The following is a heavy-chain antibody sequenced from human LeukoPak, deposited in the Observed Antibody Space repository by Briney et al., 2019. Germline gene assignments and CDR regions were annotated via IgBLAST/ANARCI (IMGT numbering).Heavy chain of an antibody. CDR1: GGSISSGDYY. CDR3: ARDQGPGTLWGFDI. V-gene: IGHV4-30-4*01. J-gene: IGHJ3*02. CDR2: IYYSGST. D-gene: IGHD5-18*01. Sequence: NSSETLSLTCTVSGGSISSGDYYWSWIRQPPGKGLEWIGYIYYSGSTYYNPSLKSRVTISVDTSKNQFSLKLSSVTAADTAVYYCARDQGPGTLWGFDIWGQGTMVTVSS.